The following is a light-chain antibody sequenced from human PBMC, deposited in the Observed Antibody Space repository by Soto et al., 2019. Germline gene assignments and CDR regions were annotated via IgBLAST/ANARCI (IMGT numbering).Light chain of an antibody. V-gene: IGKV3-20*01. J-gene: IGKJ2*01. Sequence: IVLTQSPGTLSLSPGERANLSCRASQSVNSSYLTRYQQKTSQAPRLLIYGASNKATGIPNKFSGRGSRTDFTLTINRLEPEDFAVYFCQQYGNSPPFTFGQGTKVDIK. CDR2: GAS. CDR1: QSVNSSY. CDR3: QQYGNSPPFT.